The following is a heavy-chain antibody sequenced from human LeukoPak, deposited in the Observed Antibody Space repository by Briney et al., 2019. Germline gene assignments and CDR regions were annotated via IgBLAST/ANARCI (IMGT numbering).Heavy chain of an antibody. Sequence: GGSLRLSCAASGFTFSSYAMHWVRQAPGKGLEGVAVISYDGSNKYYADSVKGRFTISRDNSKNTLYLQMNSLRAEDTAVYYCARPEGFWSGYYFDYWGQGTLVTVSS. CDR2: ISYDGSNK. V-gene: IGHV3-30-3*01. D-gene: IGHD3-3*01. CDR3: ARPEGFWSGYYFDY. CDR1: GFTFSSYA. J-gene: IGHJ4*02.